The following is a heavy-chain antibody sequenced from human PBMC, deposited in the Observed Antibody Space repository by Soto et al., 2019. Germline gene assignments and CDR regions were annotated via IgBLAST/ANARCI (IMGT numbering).Heavy chain of an antibody. CDR3: ARLYCSASSCYSVGAFDI. J-gene: IGHJ3*02. Sequence: QVQLVESGGGVVQPGRSLRLSCAASGFTFSSYGTHWVRQAPGKGLEWVALIWFDGSDKYYTESVKGRFTISRDNSKSTLYLQMNSLRAEDTAVYYCARLYCSASSCYSVGAFDIRGQGTMVTVSS. CDR2: IWFDGSDK. V-gene: IGHV3-33*01. CDR1: GFTFSSYG. D-gene: IGHD2-15*01.